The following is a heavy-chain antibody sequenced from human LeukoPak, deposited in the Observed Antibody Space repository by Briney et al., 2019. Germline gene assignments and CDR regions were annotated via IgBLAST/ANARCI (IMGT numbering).Heavy chain of an antibody. Sequence: GGSLRLSCAASGFTFNSHSMHWVRQAPGKGLEWVSVVYYDGSTYYADSVKGRFTISRDSSKNTLYLQMNSLRADDTAVYYCASPGYCSGSVCYSGYFQHWGQGTLVTVSS. D-gene: IGHD2-15*01. V-gene: IGHV3-53*01. CDR1: GFTFNSHS. CDR2: VYYDGST. CDR3: ASPGYCSGSVCYSGYFQH. J-gene: IGHJ1*01.